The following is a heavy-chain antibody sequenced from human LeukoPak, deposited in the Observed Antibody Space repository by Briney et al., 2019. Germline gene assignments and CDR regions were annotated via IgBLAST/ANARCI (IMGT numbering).Heavy chain of an antibody. CDR2: INPNSGGT. D-gene: IGHD2-15*01. V-gene: IGHV1-2*02. J-gene: IGHJ4*02. CDR1: GYTFTSYY. Sequence: GASVKVSCKASGYTFTSYYMHWVRQAPGQGLEWMGWINPNSGGTNYAQKFQGRVTMTRDTSISTAYMELSRLRSDDTAVYYCAGDIVVVVRPYPPGRLAYWGQGTLVTVSS. CDR3: AGDIVVVVRPYPPGRLAY.